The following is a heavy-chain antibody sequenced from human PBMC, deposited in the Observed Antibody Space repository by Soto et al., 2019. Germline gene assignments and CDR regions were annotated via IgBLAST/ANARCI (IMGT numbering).Heavy chain of an antibody. J-gene: IGHJ4*02. CDR1: GFTFSSYA. V-gene: IGHV3-30-3*01. D-gene: IGHD6-19*01. CDR3: ARAWGIAVAGTPLDY. Sequence: QVQLVESGGGVVQPGRSLRLSCAASGFTFSSYAMHCVRQAPGKGLEWVAVISYDGSNKYYADSVKGRFTISRDNSKNTLYLQMNSLRAEDTAVYYCARAWGIAVAGTPLDYWGQGTLVTVSS. CDR2: ISYDGSNK.